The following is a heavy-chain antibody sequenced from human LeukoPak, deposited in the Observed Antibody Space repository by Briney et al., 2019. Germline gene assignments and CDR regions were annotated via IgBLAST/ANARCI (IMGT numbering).Heavy chain of an antibody. V-gene: IGHV4-59*01. CDR3: ARLVGATAIDAFDI. CDR2: IYYSGST. J-gene: IGHJ3*02. D-gene: IGHD1-26*01. CDR1: GGSISSYY. Sequence: PSETLSLTCTVSGGSISSYYWSWIRQPPGKGLEWIGYIYYSGSTNYNPSLKSRVTISVDTSKNQFSLKLSSLTAADTAVYYCARLVGATAIDAFDIWGQGTMVTVSS.